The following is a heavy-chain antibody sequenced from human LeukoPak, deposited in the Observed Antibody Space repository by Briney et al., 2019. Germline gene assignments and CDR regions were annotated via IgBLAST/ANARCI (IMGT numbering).Heavy chain of an antibody. V-gene: IGHV4-59*01. CDR3: AGGGYDYRIYYFDY. CDR2: IYYSGST. CDR1: GGSISDSY. D-gene: IGHD4-11*01. J-gene: IGHJ4*02. Sequence: SETLSLACTVSGGSISDSYWSWIRQPPGKGLEWIGYIYYSGSTNYNPSLKSRVTISVDTSKNQFSLKLSSVTAADTAVYYCAGGGYDYRIYYFDYWGQGTLVAVSS.